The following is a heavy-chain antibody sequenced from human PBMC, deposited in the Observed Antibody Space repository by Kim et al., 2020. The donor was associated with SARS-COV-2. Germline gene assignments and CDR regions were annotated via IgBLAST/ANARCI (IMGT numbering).Heavy chain of an antibody. Sequence: SLKSRVTISVDTSKNQFSLKLSSVTAAATAVYYCARGVGWIAAAGAVHAWGQGTLVTVSS. J-gene: IGHJ4*02. D-gene: IGHD6-13*01. V-gene: IGHV4-34*01. CDR3: ARGVGWIAAAGAVHA.